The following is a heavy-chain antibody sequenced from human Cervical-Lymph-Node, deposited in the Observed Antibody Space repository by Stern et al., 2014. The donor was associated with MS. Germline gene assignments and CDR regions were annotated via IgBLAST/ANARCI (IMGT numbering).Heavy chain of an antibody. D-gene: IGHD3-22*01. CDR1: GFTFDDYA. Sequence: EVQLVESGGGLVQPGRSLRLSCAASGFTFDDYAMHWVRQAPGKGLEWVSGISWNSGSIGYADSVKGRFTISRDNAKNSLYLQMNSLRAEDTALYYCAKDHTTDYYDSSGIDYWGQGTLVTVSS. CDR3: AKDHTTDYYDSSGIDY. CDR2: ISWNSGSI. J-gene: IGHJ4*02. V-gene: IGHV3-9*01.